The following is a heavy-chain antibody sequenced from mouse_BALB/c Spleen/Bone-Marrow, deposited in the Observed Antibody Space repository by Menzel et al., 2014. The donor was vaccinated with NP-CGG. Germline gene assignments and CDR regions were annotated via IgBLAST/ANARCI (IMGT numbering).Heavy chain of an antibody. CDR2: INPNNGGT. CDR1: GYTSTEYT. D-gene: IGHD2-2*01. V-gene: IGHV1-18*01. J-gene: IGHJ3*01. CDR3: ARSYGYERSWFAY. Sequence: VQLQQSGPEVVKPGASVKISCKTSGYTSTEYTMHWVKQSHGKSLEWIGGINPNNGGTTYNQKFKGKATLTVDKSSSTAYMELRSLTSEDPAVYYCARSYGYERSWFAYWGQGTLVTVSA.